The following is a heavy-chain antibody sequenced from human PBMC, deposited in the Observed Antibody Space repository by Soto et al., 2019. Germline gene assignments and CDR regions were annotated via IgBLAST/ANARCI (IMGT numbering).Heavy chain of an antibody. CDR3: ARRGYSFQLGYYYALDV. D-gene: IGHD5-18*01. CDR2: IDPPDSYT. CDR1: GYGFATHW. Sequence: EVQLVQSGPEVKKPGDSLTISCQGSGYGFATHWITWVRQRPGKGLEWVGTIDPPDSYTTYSPSFQGHVTISVDKSASTAYLQWTSLKSSDAAIYYCARRGYSFQLGYYYALDVWGQGTTVSVSS. V-gene: IGHV5-10-1*03. J-gene: IGHJ6*02.